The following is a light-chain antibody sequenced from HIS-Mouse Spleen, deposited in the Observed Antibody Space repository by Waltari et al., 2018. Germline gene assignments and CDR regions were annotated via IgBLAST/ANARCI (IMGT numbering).Light chain of an antibody. CDR2: AAS. Sequence: DIQMTQSPSAMSASVGDRVTINCRASKGISNYLAWFQQKPGKVPKSLIYAASSLQSGVPSRFSGSGSGTEFTLTISSLQPEDFATYYCLQHNSYPHTFGQGTKLEIK. V-gene: IGKV1-17*03. J-gene: IGKJ2*01. CDR3: LQHNSYPHT. CDR1: KGISNY.